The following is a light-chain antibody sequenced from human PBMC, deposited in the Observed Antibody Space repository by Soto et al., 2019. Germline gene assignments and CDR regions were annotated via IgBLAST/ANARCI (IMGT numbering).Light chain of an antibody. Sequence: QSALTQPPSAPGSPGQSVTISCTGTSSDLGASNFVSWYQQHPGKAPKLVIYEVTKRPSGVPDRFSGSKFGNTASLTVSGLQTEDEADYYCSSFTGFSTVFGSGTKLTVL. CDR2: EVT. CDR3: SSFTGFSTV. V-gene: IGLV2-8*01. J-gene: IGLJ6*01. CDR1: SSDLGASNF.